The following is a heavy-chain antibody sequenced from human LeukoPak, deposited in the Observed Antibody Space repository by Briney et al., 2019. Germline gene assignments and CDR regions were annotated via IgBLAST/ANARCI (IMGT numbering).Heavy chain of an antibody. Sequence: SETLSLTCTVSGASISSYYWSWIRQPPGKGLEWIGYIYYSGSTNYNPSLKSRVTMSVDTSKNQFSLKLSSVTAADTAVYYCARVDGRYYYGSGSYSLALDAFDIWGQGTMVTVSS. CDR3: ARVDGRYYYGSGSYSLALDAFDI. V-gene: IGHV4-59*01. CDR2: IYYSGST. CDR1: GASISSYY. J-gene: IGHJ3*02. D-gene: IGHD3-10*01.